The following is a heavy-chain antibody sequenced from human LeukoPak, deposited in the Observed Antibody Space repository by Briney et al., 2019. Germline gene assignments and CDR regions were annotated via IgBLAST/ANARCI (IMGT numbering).Heavy chain of an antibody. CDR3: ARGLNYDSSGYYFF. V-gene: IGHV3-64*01. CDR2: ISSNGGST. Sequence: GGSLRLSCAASGFTFSSYAMHWVRQAPGKGLEYVSAISSNGGSTYYANSVKGRFTISRDNSKNTLYLQMGSLRAEDTAVYYCARGLNYDSSGYYFFWGQGTLVTVSS. CDR1: GFTFSSYA. J-gene: IGHJ4*02. D-gene: IGHD3-22*01.